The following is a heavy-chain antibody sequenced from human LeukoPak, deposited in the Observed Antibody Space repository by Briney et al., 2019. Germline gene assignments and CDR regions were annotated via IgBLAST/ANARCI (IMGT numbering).Heavy chain of an antibody. CDR1: GFTFTNYW. Sequence: GESLKISCQGSGFTFTNYWIGWVRQMPGKGLEWVGIIYPGDSQTLYSPSFQGLVTISADKSISTLYLQWSSLQASDTAVYYCAKRSRDGLQSPNWSDPWGQGTLVIVSS. D-gene: IGHD4-11*01. CDR3: AKRSRDGLQSPNWSDP. CDR2: IYPGDSQT. J-gene: IGHJ5*02. V-gene: IGHV5-51*01.